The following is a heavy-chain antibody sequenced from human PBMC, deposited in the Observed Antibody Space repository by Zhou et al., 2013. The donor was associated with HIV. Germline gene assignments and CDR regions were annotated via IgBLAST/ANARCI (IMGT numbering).Heavy chain of an antibody. Sequence: QVQLVQSGGEVKKPGSSVKVSCKASGGTFSSYAISWVRQAPGQGLEWMGRIIPILGIANYAQKFQGRVTITADKSTSTAYMELSSLRSEDTAVYYCARDFWSGYSPSSWGQGTLVTVSS. J-gene: IGHJ4*02. CDR3: ARDFWSGYSPSS. D-gene: IGHD3-3*01. CDR2: IIPILGIA. CDR1: GGTFSSYA. V-gene: IGHV1-69*04.